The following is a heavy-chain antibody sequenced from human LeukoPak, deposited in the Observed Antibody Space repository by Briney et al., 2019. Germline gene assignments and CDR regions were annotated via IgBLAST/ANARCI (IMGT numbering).Heavy chain of an antibody. CDR3: AKGSCSSTSCLIFDY. D-gene: IGHD2-2*01. Sequence: RGSLRLSCAASGFTFSSYAMSWVRQAPGKGLEWVSAISGSGGSTYYADSVKGRFTISRDNSKNTLYLQMNSLRAEDTAVYYCAKGSCSSTSCLIFDYWGQGTLVTVSS. CDR1: GFTFSSYA. CDR2: ISGSGGST. V-gene: IGHV3-23*01. J-gene: IGHJ4*02.